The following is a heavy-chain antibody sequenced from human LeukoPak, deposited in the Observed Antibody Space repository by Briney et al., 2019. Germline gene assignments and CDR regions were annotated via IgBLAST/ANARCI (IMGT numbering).Heavy chain of an antibody. CDR2: INPSSGGT. J-gene: IGHJ3*02. Sequence: ASVKVSCKASGYTFTRHYMNWVRQAPGQGLEWMGKINPSSGGTGYAQKFQGRVTMTRDTSTSTVYMELTSLRSEDTAVYYCARDGLYCTNGICSSDIWGQGTLVTVSS. D-gene: IGHD2-8*01. V-gene: IGHV1-46*01. CDR3: ARDGLYCTNGICSSDI. CDR1: GYTFTRHY.